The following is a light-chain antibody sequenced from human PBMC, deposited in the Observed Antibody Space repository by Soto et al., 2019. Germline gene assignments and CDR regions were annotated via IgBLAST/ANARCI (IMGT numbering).Light chain of an antibody. J-gene: IGKJ1*01. V-gene: IGKV1-5*03. CDR2: KAS. Sequence: DIQMTQSPSSVSASIGDTFTMTCRASQDINVYLNWYQQKPGEVPKLLIYKASTLKSGVPSRFSGSGSGTEFTLTISSLQPDDFATYYCQHYNSYSEAFGQGTKVDIK. CDR1: QDINVY. CDR3: QHYNSYSEA.